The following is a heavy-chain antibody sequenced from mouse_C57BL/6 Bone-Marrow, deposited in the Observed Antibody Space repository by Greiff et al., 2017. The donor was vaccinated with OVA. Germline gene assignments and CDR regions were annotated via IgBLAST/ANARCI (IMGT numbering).Heavy chain of an antibody. CDR2: ISDGGSYT. J-gene: IGHJ4*01. Sequence: EVKLVESGGGLVKPGGSLKLSCAASGFTFSSYAMSWVRQTPEKRLEWVATISDGGSYTYYPDNVKGRFTISRDNAKNNLYLQMSHLKSEDTAMYYCAREGGNYGSSPYYYAMDYWGQGTSVTVSS. CDR1: GFTFSSYA. V-gene: IGHV5-4*01. D-gene: IGHD1-1*01. CDR3: AREGGNYGSSPYYYAMDY.